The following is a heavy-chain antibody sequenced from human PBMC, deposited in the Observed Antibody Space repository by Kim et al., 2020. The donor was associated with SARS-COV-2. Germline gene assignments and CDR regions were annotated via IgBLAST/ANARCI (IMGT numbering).Heavy chain of an antibody. D-gene: IGHD3-22*01. CDR2: TRNKANSYTT. V-gene: IGHV3-72*01. CDR1: GFTFNDHF. Sequence: GGSLRLSCAASGFTFNDHFMDWVRQAPGKGLEWVGRTRNKANSYTTDYAASVKGRFAISRDDSKNLLYLQMNSLKTEDTAVYYCGSRYYDSSGYQGFFDLWGRGTLVTVSS. CDR3: GSRYYDSSGYQGFFDL. J-gene: IGHJ2*01.